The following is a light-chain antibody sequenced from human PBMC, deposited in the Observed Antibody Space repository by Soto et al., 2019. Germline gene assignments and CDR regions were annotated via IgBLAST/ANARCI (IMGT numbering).Light chain of an antibody. J-gene: IGLJ1*01. CDR1: SSDVGSYNS. Sequence: QSALTQPPSVSRSPGQSVTISCTGTSSDVGSYNSVSWYQQSPGTVPKLMIYEVSNRPSGVPDRFSGSKSGNTASLTISGLQAEDEADYYCSSYTCRNTYVFGTGTKVTVL. V-gene: IGLV2-18*02. CDR3: SSYTCRNTYV. CDR2: EVS.